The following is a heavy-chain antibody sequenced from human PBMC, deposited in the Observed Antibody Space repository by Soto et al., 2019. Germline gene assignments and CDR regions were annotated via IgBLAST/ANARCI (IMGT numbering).Heavy chain of an antibody. CDR3: ARHNYGSGSTYFDY. V-gene: IGHV4-59*08. J-gene: IGHJ4*02. Sequence: QVQLQESGPGLVKPSETLSLTCTVSGGSISSYYWSWIRQPPGKGLEWSGYIYYSGSTTYNPSLKSRVTISVDTSKNQSSLKLNSMTAADTAVYYCARHNYGSGSTYFDYWGQGTLVTVSS. CDR1: GGSISSYY. D-gene: IGHD3-10*01. CDR2: IYYSGST.